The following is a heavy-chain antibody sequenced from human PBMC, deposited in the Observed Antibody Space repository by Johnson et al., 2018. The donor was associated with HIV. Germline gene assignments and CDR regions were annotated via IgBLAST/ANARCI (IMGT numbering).Heavy chain of an antibody. J-gene: IGHJ3*02. Sequence: VQLVESGGALIQPGGSLRLSCAASGFRVGSNYMSWVRQAPGKGREWVSVIYSGGSTYYADSVKGRFTISRDNSKNTLYLQLNSLRVEDTAVYYCATGNYYGSGAFDIWGQGTMVTVSS. CDR1: GFRVGSNY. CDR3: ATGNYYGSGAFDI. CDR2: IYSGGST. D-gene: IGHD3-10*01. V-gene: IGHV3-53*01.